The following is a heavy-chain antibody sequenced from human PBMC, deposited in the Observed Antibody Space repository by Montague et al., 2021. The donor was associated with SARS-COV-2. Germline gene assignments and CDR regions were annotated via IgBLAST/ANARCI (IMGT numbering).Heavy chain of an antibody. D-gene: IGHD3-22*01. J-gene: IGHJ4*02. CDR2: INHRGTS. V-gene: IGHV4-34*01. CDR1: GGSFSDYY. CDR3: ARGRQHFNMIVVVMTGGEYYFDY. Sequence: SETLSLTCAVYGGSFSDYYWSWIRQPPGKGLEWIGEINHRGTSKYNTSLKSRVSIPLDTSKNQFSLYLSSVTAADTAVYYCARGRQHFNMIVVVMTGGEYYFDYGGQGTLVTVSS.